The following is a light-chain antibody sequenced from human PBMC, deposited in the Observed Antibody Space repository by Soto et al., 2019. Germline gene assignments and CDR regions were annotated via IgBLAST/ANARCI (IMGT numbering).Light chain of an antibody. CDR2: DAS. V-gene: IGKV1-5*01. Sequence: DIQMTQSPSTLSASVGDRVTITCRASQTISSWLAWYQQKPGKAPELLIYDASTLESGVPSRFSGSGSGTEFSLTISSLQPDDFANFYCQQYSSFSRTFGQGTKVDIK. CDR3: QQYSSFSRT. CDR1: QTISSW. J-gene: IGKJ1*01.